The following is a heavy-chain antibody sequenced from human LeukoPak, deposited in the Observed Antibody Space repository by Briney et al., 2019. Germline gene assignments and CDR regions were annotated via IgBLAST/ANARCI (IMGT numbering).Heavy chain of an antibody. D-gene: IGHD2-8*01. CDR2: ISGSGGST. Sequence: GGSLRLSCAASGFTFSSYAMSWVRQAPGKGLEWVSAISGSGGSTYYADSVKGRFTISRDNSKNTLYLQMNSLRAEDTALYYCAKDRSTILMIYATDYWGQGTLVTVSS. J-gene: IGHJ4*02. V-gene: IGHV3-23*01. CDR3: AKDRSTILMIYATDY. CDR1: GFTFSSYA.